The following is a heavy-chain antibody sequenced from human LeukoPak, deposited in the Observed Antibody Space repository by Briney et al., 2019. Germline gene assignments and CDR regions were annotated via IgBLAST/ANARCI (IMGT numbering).Heavy chain of an antibody. D-gene: IGHD3-3*01. J-gene: IGHJ4*02. CDR2: ISFSSSYI. CDR3: ARNDFWSGYYFDY. V-gene: IGHV3-21*01. Sequence: GGSLRLSCAASGFTFSNYNMNWVRQAPGKGLEWVSSISFSSSYIYYADSVKGRFTISRDNAKNSLYLQMNSLRAEDTAVYYCARNDFWSGYYFDYWGQGTLVTVSS. CDR1: GFTFSNYN.